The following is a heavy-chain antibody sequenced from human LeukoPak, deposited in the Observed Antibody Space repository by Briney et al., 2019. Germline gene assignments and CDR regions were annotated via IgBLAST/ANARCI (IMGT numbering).Heavy chain of an antibody. J-gene: IGHJ3*02. D-gene: IGHD3-22*01. CDR1: GYTFTSYG. CDR2: ISAYNGNT. CDR3: ATTSYYDSSGYWGDDAFDI. Sequence: AASVTVSCKASGYTFTSYGISWVRQAPGQGLEWMGWISAYNGNTNYAQKLQGRVTMTTDTSTSTAYMELRSLRSDDTAVYYCATTSYYDSSGYWGDDAFDIWGQGTMVTVSS. V-gene: IGHV1-18*01.